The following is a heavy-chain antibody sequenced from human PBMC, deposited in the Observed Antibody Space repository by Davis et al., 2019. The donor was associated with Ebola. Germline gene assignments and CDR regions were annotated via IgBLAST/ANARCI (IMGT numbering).Heavy chain of an antibody. CDR2: ISSSGSTI. J-gene: IGHJ5*02. D-gene: IGHD2-2*01. CDR1: GFTFSSYE. Sequence: GESLKISCAASGFTFSSYEMNWVRQAPGKGREWGSYISSSGSTIDYADSVKGRFTISRDNAKNSLYLQMNSLRAEDTAVYYCPRDRGDIVVVPGCFDPCGQGTLVTVSS. V-gene: IGHV3-48*03. CDR3: PRDRGDIVVVPGCFDP.